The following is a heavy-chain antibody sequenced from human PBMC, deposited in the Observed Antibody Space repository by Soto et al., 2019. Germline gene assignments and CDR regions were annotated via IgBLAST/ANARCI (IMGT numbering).Heavy chain of an antibody. V-gene: IGHV4-59*01. CDR3: ARGNFWSGYSYHYYYYGMDV. CDR2: IYYSGST. J-gene: IGHJ6*02. Sequence: PSETLSLTCTVPGGSISSYYWSWIRQPPGKGLEWIGYIYYSGSTNYNPSLKSRVTISVDTSKNQFSLKLSSVTAADTAVYYCARGNFWSGYSYHYYYYGMDVWGQGTTVTVSS. D-gene: IGHD3-3*01. CDR1: GGSISSYY.